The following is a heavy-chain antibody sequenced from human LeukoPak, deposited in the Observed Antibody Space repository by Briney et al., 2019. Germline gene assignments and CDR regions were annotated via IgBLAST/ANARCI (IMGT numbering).Heavy chain of an antibody. CDR1: GFTFSSYG. CDR2: ISYDGNNK. Sequence: PGGSLRLSCAASGFTFSSYGMHWVRQAPGKGLEWVAVISYDGNNKYYTDSVQGRFTISRDNSEHTLYLQMHSLRAEDTAVYYCARVTPGGAMLRGLIGNWFDPWGQGTLVTVSS. V-gene: IGHV3-30*03. CDR3: ARVTPGGAMLRGLIGNWFDP. D-gene: IGHD3-10*01. J-gene: IGHJ5*02.